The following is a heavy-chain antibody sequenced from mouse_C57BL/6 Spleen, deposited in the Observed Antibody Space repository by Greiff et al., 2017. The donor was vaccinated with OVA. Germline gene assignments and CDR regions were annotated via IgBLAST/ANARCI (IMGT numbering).Heavy chain of an antibody. V-gene: IGHV1-69*01. J-gene: IGHJ3*01. CDR2: IDPSDSYT. CDR3: ARSNYGAAWFAY. Sequence: QVQLQQPGAELVMPGASVKLSCKASGYTFTSYWMHWVKQRPGQGLEWSGEIDPSDSYTNYNQKFKGKSTLTVDKSSSTAYMQLSSLTSEDSAVYYCARSNYGAAWFAYWGQGTLVTVSA. D-gene: IGHD1-1*02. CDR1: GYTFTSYW.